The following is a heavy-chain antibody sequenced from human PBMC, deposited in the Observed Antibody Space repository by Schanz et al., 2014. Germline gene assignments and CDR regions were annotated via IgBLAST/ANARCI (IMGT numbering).Heavy chain of an antibody. CDR1: GFTISSYS. CDR2: ISSSGSYI. V-gene: IGHV3-21*01. J-gene: IGHJ4*02. Sequence: EVHLVESGGGLVKRGGSLRLSCAASGFTISSYSMNWVRQAPGKGLEWVSSISSSGSYIYYADSVKGRFSISRDNAKNSLFLQMNRLRAEDTAVYSCARGIGGYGANNYFDYWGQGTLVTVSS. D-gene: IGHD5-12*01. CDR3: ARGIGGYGANNYFDY.